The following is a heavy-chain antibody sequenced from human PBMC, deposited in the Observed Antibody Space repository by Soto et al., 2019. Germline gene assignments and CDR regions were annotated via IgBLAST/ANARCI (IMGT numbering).Heavy chain of an antibody. D-gene: IGHD1-7*01. J-gene: IGHJ4*02. CDR2: ISATGKN. V-gene: IGHV4-4*07. CDR1: GVSITDYS. Sequence: QVQLQESGPGRVKPSETLSLTCSVSGVSITDYSWNWIRQSAGKGLAWIGRISATGKNQVNPSLQSRFTMSLDTSKNQSSLKLTSVTAADTAVYYCAWESGENWSYEAYWGQGTLVTVSS. CDR3: AWESGENWSYEAY.